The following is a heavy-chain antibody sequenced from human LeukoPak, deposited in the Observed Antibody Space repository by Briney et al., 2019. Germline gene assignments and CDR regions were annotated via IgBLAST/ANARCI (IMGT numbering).Heavy chain of an antibody. CDR3: ARHYDSTAVAPQMDV. D-gene: IGHD3-16*01. Sequence: ASVKVSCKASGYTFTNYGITWVRQAPGEGLEWMAWISVYNGNTNYAQKIQGRVTMTTDTSTNTASMELKSLRSDDTAVYYCARHYDSTAVAPQMDVWGQGTTVTVSS. CDR1: GYTFTNYG. CDR2: ISVYNGNT. V-gene: IGHV1-18*01. J-gene: IGHJ6*02.